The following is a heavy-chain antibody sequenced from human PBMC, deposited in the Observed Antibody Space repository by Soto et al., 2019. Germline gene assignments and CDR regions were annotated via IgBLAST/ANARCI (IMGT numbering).Heavy chain of an antibody. CDR2: IHYSVTT. CDR1: AGSITSTSYY. CDR3: ARHRLTGNFHYFYYMDV. J-gene: IGHJ6*03. V-gene: IGHV4-39*01. D-gene: IGHD7-27*01. Sequence: QVQLQESGPGLVKVSETLSLTCTVSAGSITSTSYYWGWIRQPPGKGLEWIGSIHYSVTTYYNPSLKSRVNISVDTSKIRFSLKLTCVSAADTALYYCARHRLTGNFHYFYYMDVWGKATTVTVSS.